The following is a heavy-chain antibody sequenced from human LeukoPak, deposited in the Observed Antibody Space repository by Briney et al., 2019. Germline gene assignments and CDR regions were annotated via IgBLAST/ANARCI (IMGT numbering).Heavy chain of an antibody. CDR2: IYYSGST. Sequence: SETLSLTCTVSGGSISSYYWSWIRQPPGKGLEWIGYIYYSGSTNYNPSLKSRVTISVDTSKNQFSLKLSSVTAADTAVYYCARLYRTYYYGSGSYLMNYDAFDIWGQGTMVTVSS. V-gene: IGHV4-59*01. CDR1: GGSISSYY. D-gene: IGHD3-10*01. CDR3: ARLYRTYYYGSGSYLMNYDAFDI. J-gene: IGHJ3*02.